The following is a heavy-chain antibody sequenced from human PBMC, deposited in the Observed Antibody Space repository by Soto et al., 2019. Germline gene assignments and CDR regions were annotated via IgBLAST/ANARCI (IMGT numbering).Heavy chain of an antibody. D-gene: IGHD1-26*01. J-gene: IGHJ5*02. CDR2: ISAYNGNT. CDR1: GYTFTSYG. CDR3: ARDGEWELLLKQSHNWFDP. V-gene: IGHV1-18*01. Sequence: ASVKVSCKASGYTFTSYGISWVRQAPGQGLEWMGWISAYNGNTNYAQKPQGRVTMTTDTSTSTAYMELRSLRSDDTAVYYCARDGEWELLLKQSHNWFDPWGQGTLVTVSS.